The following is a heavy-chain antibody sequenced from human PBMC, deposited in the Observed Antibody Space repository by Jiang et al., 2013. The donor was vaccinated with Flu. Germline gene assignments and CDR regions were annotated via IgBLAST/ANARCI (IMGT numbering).Heavy chain of an antibody. D-gene: IGHD2-8*02. CDR3: AEGFRSGGVCFGYLDY. J-gene: IGHJ4*02. V-gene: IGHV3-23*01. Sequence: KGLEWVSTISGSGLSTYYADSVKGRFTISRDNSKNMLYLQMNSLRVEDTAVYYCAEGFRSGGVCFGYLDYWGQGILVTVS. CDR2: ISGSGLST.